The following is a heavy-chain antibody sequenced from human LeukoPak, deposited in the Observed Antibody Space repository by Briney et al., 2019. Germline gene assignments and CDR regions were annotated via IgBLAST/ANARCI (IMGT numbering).Heavy chain of an antibody. J-gene: IGHJ5*02. CDR3: ARDSDILVVPAAVPFDP. CDR1: AYTFTGFY. Sequence: ASVKLSCKASAYTFTGFYMHWVRQAPAPGLEWMGLINPNSGGTNYAQKFQGRVTITRHTSISTAYMELGRLRSDDTAVYYCARDSDILVVPAAVPFDPWGQGTLVTVSS. D-gene: IGHD2-2*01. CDR2: INPNSGGT. V-gene: IGHV1-2*02.